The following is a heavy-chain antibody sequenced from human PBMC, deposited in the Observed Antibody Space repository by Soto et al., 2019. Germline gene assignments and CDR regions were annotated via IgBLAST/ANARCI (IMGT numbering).Heavy chain of an antibody. CDR3: TTAVGDSSGYYYYYGMDV. CDR2: IKSKTDGGTT. CDR1: GFTFSNAW. Sequence: GGSLRLSCAASGFTFSNAWMNWVRQAPGKGLEWVGRIKSKTDGGTTDYAAPVKGRFTISRDDSKNTLYLQMNSLKTEDTAVYYCTTAVGDSSGYYYYYGMDVWGQGTTVTV. J-gene: IGHJ6*02. V-gene: IGHV3-15*07. D-gene: IGHD3-22*01.